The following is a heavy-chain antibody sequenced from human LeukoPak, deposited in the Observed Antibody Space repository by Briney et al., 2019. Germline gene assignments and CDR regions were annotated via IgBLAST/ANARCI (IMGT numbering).Heavy chain of an antibody. D-gene: IGHD3-10*01. V-gene: IGHV4-39*07. CDR3: ARGSGSYSPYYFDY. CDR1: GGSISSGDYY. Sequence: SETLSLACTVSGGSISSGDYYWGWIRQPPGKGLEWIGSIYHSGSTYYNPSLKSRVTISVDTSKNQFSLKLSSVTAADTAVYCCARGSGSYSPYYFDYWGQGTLVTVSS. J-gene: IGHJ4*02. CDR2: IYHSGST.